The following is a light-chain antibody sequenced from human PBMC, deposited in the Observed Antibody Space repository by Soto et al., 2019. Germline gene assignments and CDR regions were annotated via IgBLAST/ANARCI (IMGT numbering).Light chain of an antibody. CDR1: SSDVGGSGL. J-gene: IGLJ2*01. V-gene: IGLV2-23*01. CDR2: EGF. Sequence: QSALTQPASLSGSPGQSITISCTGTSSDVGGSGLVSWYQFHTGKAPKLLIFEGFKRPSGISNRFSGSKSASTASLTISGRQGEDEADYYFCSYAGRRTLDVVFGGGTKVTVL. CDR3: CSYAGRRTLDVV.